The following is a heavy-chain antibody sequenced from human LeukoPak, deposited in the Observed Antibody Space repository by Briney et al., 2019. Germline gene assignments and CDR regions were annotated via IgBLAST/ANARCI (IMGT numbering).Heavy chain of an antibody. CDR2: IYYSGTS. J-gene: IGHJ6*02. Sequence: PSETLSLTCTVSGGSISGYYWSWIRQPPGKGLEWIAYIYYSGTSNYNPSLKSRATISLDTSKNQFSLSMSSVTAADTALYYCARSYSNTGYYYYGMDVWGQGTPVTVSS. CDR3: ARSYSNTGYYYYGMDV. V-gene: IGHV4-59*01. D-gene: IGHD3-9*01. CDR1: GGSISGYY.